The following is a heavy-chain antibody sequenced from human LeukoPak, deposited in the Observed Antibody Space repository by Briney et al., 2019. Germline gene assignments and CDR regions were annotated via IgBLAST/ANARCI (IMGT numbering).Heavy chain of an antibody. Sequence: PSETLSLTCAVYGGSFSGYYWSWIRQPPGKGLEWIGEINHSGSTNYNPSLKSRVTISVDTSKNQFSLKLSSVTAADTAVYYCARGGGAIAAAGTNGLRWFDPWGQGTLVTVSS. CDR1: GGSFSGYY. V-gene: IGHV4-34*01. CDR2: INHSGST. D-gene: IGHD6-13*01. J-gene: IGHJ5*02. CDR3: ARGGGAIAAAGTNGLRWFDP.